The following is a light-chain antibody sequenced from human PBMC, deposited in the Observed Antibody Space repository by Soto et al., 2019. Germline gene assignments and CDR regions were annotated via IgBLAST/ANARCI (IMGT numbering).Light chain of an antibody. Sequence: QSALTQPASVSGSPGQSISISCTGNSSDVGGYKYVSWYQQHPGKAPKLMIYDVNNRPSGVSDRFSGSKSGNTASLAISGRQAEDEADYYCSSYTSSSTVVFGTGTKLTVL. CDR2: DVN. CDR1: SSDVGGYKY. CDR3: SSYTSSSTVV. V-gene: IGLV2-14*01. J-gene: IGLJ1*01.